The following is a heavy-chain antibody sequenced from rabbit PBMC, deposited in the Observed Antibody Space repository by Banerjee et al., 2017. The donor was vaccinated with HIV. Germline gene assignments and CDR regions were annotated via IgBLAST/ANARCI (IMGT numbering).Heavy chain of an antibody. CDR1: GIDFSRYYY. CDR3: ARDLTGVIGWNFGW. J-gene: IGHJ4*01. Sequence: QSLEESGGGLVKPGGTLTLTCKASGIDFSRYYYMCWVRQAPGKGLEWIGCIYSGSSDSTYYANWARGRFTVSKTSSTTVTLQVTSLTAADTATYFCARDLTGVIGWNFGWWGPGTLVTVS. D-gene: IGHD1-1*01. V-gene: IGHV1S40*01. CDR2: IYSGSSDST.